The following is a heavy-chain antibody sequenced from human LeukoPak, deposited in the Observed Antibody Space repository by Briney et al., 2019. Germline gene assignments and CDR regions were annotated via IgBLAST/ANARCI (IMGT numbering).Heavy chain of an antibody. Sequence: PGGSLRLSCAASGFIFSSYWMSWVRQAPGKGLEWVANIKQDGSEKYYVDSVKGRFTISRDNAKNSLYLQMNSLRAEDTAVYYCVRDFFYYDSSGYLIWGQGTLVTVSS. CDR3: VRDFFYYDSSGYLI. D-gene: IGHD3-22*01. V-gene: IGHV3-7*01. J-gene: IGHJ4*02. CDR1: GFIFSSYW. CDR2: IKQDGSEK.